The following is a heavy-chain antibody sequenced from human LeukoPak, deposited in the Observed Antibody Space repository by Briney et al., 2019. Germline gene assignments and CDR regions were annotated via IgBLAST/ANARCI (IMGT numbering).Heavy chain of an antibody. CDR1: GYTFTSYG. V-gene: IGHV1-18*01. D-gene: IGHD2/OR15-2a*01. Sequence: ASVKVSCKASGYTFTSYGISWVRQAPGQGLEWMGWISAYNGNTNYAQKLQGRVTMTTDTSTSTAYMELRSLKSDDTAVYYCARDRPGDFTMDVWGKGTTVTVSS. J-gene: IGHJ6*03. CDR3: ARDRPGDFTMDV. CDR2: ISAYNGNT.